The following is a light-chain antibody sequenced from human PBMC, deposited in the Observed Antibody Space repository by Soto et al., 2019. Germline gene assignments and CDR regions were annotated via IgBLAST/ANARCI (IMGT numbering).Light chain of an antibody. CDR2: GAS. CDR1: QSVSSSY. J-gene: IGKJ5*01. Sequence: EIVLTKSPGTLSLSPGERATLSCRASQSVSSSYLAWYKQKPGQAPRVXIYGASSRATGIPDRFSGSGSGTEFTLTISRLEPEDFEVYYCQQYGSSPITFGQGTRLEIK. V-gene: IGKV3-20*01. CDR3: QQYGSSPIT.